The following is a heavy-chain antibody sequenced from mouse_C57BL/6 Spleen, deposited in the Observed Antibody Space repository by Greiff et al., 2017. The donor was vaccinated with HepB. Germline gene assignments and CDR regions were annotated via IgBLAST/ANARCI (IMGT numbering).Heavy chain of an antibody. CDR3: VLYYDSDDFDD. V-gene: IGHV14-2*01. CDR2: IDPEDGET. CDR1: GFNIKDYY. D-gene: IGHD2-4*01. J-gene: IGHJ2*01. Sequence: DVQLQESGAELVKPGASVKLSCTASGFNIKDYYMHWVKQRTEQGLEWIGRIDPEDGETKYAPKFQGKATITADTSSNTAYLQLSSLTSEDTAVYYCVLYYDSDDFDDWGQGTTLTVSS.